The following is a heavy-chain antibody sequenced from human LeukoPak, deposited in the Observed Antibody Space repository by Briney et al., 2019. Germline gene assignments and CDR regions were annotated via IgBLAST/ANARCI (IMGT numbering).Heavy chain of an antibody. V-gene: IGHV3-66*02. CDR1: GFTVSSNY. Sequence: PGGSLRLSCAASGFTVSSNYMSWVRQAPGKGLEWVSVIYSGGSTYYADSVKGRFTISRDNSKNTLYLQMNSLRAEDTAVYYCAKNIGQGFLEWLISRRKGGWGQGATGTGS. J-gene: IGHJ6*02. D-gene: IGHD3-3*01. CDR2: IYSGGST. CDR3: AKNIGQGFLEWLISRRKGG.